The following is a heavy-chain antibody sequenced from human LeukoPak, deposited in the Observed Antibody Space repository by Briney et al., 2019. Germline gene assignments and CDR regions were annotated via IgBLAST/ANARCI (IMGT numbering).Heavy chain of an antibody. V-gene: IGHV5-51*01. Sequence: GESLKISCKGSGYSFTNSWIAWVRQMPGRGLEWMGIVFPGDSDTRYSPSFQGQVTISAVKSISTAYLQWSSLKASDTAMYYCARLFGGSRGYFDYWGQGTLVTVSS. CDR1: GYSFTNSW. CDR3: ARLFGGSRGYFDY. J-gene: IGHJ4*02. CDR2: VFPGDSDT. D-gene: IGHD3-10*01.